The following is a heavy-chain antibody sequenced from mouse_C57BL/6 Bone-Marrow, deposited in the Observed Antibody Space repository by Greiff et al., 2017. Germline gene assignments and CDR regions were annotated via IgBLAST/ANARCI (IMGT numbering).Heavy chain of an antibody. CDR3: ARPVYYGSSYWYLDV. V-gene: IGHV5-12*01. CDR1: GFTFSDYY. CDR2: ISNGGGST. J-gene: IGHJ1*03. Sequence: DVKLVESGGGLVQPGGSLKLSCAASGFTFSDYYMYWVRQTPEKRLEWVAYISNGGGSTYYPDTVKGRFTISRDNAKNTLYLQMSRLKSEDTAMYYCARPVYYGSSYWYLDVWGTGTTVTVSS. D-gene: IGHD1-1*01.